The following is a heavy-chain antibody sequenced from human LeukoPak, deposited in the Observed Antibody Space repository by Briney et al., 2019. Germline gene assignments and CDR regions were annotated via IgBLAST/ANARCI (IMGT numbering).Heavy chain of an antibody. J-gene: IGHJ4*02. CDR1: GFIFRNYW. D-gene: IGHD4-17*01. Sequence: PGGSLRLSCVASGFIFRNYWMSWVRQAPGKGLEWVANINHDGGDKNYADSVRGRFTISRDDAKSSLYLQMNSLRVEDTAVYYCAITGGPTVTAFDLWGQGILVTVSS. CDR2: INHDGGDK. V-gene: IGHV3-7*02. CDR3: AITGGPTVTAFDL.